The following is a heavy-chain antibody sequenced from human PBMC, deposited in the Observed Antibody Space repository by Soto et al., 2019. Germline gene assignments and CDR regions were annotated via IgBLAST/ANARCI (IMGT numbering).Heavy chain of an antibody. CDR2: RWYDGSNK. CDR1: GFTFSSYG. CDR3: ARDLHYGDDGYFDY. V-gene: IGHV3-33*01. D-gene: IGHD4-17*01. Sequence: QVQLVESGGGVVQPGRSLRLSCAASGFTFSSYGMHWVRQAPGTGLEWVAVRWYDGSNKYYADSVKGRFTISRDNSKNTLYQQKNNLQAENTPGYYCARDLHYGDDGYFDYWGRGTLVAVAS. J-gene: IGHJ4*02.